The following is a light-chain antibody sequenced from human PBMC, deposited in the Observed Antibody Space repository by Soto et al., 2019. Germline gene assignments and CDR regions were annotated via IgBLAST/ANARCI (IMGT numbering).Light chain of an antibody. Sequence: EIVLTQSPATLSLSPGERATLSCRASQSISSQLAWYQQILGHAPRLLIYDASNRATGIPARFSGSGSGTDFSLTISSLDAEDFAVYYCQHRRTFGGGTKVEIK. CDR1: QSISSQ. V-gene: IGKV3-11*01. CDR3: QHRRT. J-gene: IGKJ4*01. CDR2: DAS.